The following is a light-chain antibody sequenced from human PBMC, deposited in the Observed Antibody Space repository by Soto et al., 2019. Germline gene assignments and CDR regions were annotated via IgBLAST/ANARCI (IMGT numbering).Light chain of an antibody. Sequence: EVVLTQSPATLSLSPGERVTLSCRASQSIGSYLAWYRQKPGQAPRLLIYDASNRATGTPARFSGGGFGTDFTLTISSLKPEDFAVYYCQQRSNWSFTFGPGTTVDIK. CDR3: QQRSNWSFT. CDR1: QSIGSY. J-gene: IGKJ3*01. V-gene: IGKV3-11*01. CDR2: DAS.